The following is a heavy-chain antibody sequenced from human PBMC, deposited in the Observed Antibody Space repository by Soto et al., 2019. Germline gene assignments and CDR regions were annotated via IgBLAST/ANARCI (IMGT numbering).Heavy chain of an antibody. CDR3: ATTTVTTFSNTGCDY. CDR2: IIPILGIA. V-gene: IGHV1-69*02. CDR1: GGTFSSYT. Sequence: QVQLVQSGAEVKKPGSSVKVSCKASGGTFSSYTISWVRQAPGQGLEWMGRIIPILGIANYAQKFQGRVTITADKSTSRAYMELSSLRSEDTAVYYCATTTVTTFSNTGCDYWGQGTLVTVSS. J-gene: IGHJ4*02. D-gene: IGHD4-17*01.